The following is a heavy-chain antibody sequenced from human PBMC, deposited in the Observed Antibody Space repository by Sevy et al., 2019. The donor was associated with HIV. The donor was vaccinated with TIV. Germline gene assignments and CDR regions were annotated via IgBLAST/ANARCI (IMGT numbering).Heavy chain of an antibody. V-gene: IGHV3-7*03. CDR2: INADGSDT. CDR1: ELTFDNYW. J-gene: IGHJ4*02. Sequence: GGSLRLSCTASELTFDNYWMSWVRQAPGQGPEWVAAINADGSDTYYADSVKGRFTISRDNAKESLFLQMNNLRADDTAMYYWSTSTMMAASSLFDYWGRGTLVTVSS. CDR3: STSTMMAASSLFDY. D-gene: IGHD3-22*01.